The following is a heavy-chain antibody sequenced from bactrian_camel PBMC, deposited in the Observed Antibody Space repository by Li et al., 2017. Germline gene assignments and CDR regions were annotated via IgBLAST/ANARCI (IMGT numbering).Heavy chain of an antibody. CDR3: AAGESRSLVARAYRY. CDR1: GYIYNIGC. CDR2: IVRGTGRP. V-gene: IGHV3S53*01. J-gene: IGHJ4*01. D-gene: IGHD2*01. Sequence: HVQLVESGGGLVQPGGSLTLSCAASGYIYNIGCMGWFRQASGKEREGVAYIVRGTGRPTYADSVKGRFSISQDNAENTVYLQMNNLKPEDTAMYYCAAGESRSLVARAYRYWGQGTQVTVS.